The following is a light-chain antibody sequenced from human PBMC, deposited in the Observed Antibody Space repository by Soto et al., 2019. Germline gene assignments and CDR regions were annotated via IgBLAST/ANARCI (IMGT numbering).Light chain of an antibody. J-gene: IGLJ2*01. V-gene: IGLV2-14*01. CDR2: DFS. Sequence: QSALTQPASVSGSPGQSITISCTGTSSDVGSYNYVSWYQQNPGKAPKLIIHDFSNRTSGVSNLFAGSKSGNTASLTISGLQADDEANYDCSSYTSPNTLIFGGGTKLTVL. CDR1: SSDVGSYNY. CDR3: SSYTSPNTLI.